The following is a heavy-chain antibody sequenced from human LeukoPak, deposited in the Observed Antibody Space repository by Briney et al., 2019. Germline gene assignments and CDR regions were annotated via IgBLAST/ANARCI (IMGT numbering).Heavy chain of an antibody. CDR2: ISGDGTRT. CDR1: GFSFSSYA. CDR3: AKDVILWFGEFAYFDY. Sequence: TGGSLRLSCAASGFSFSSYAMTWARQAPVKGLEWVSAISGDGTRTYYADSVKGRFTISRDNSKNTLYLQMNSLRAEDTAVYYCAKDVILWFGEFAYFDYWGQGTLVTVSS. D-gene: IGHD3-10*01. V-gene: IGHV3-23*01. J-gene: IGHJ4*02.